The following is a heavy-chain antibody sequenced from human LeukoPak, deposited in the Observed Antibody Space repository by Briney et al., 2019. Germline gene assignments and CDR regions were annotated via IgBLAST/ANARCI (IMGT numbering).Heavy chain of an antibody. CDR2: INYSGST. J-gene: IGHJ5*02. Sequence: SETLSLTCTVSAGSISTFYWTWIRQPAGKGLEWIGRINYSGSTNYNPPLRGRVSMSVDRPKNQFSLTLNSVTAADTAVYYWAGGGGGPRWVDPWGQGTLVTVSS. V-gene: IGHV4-4*07. CDR1: AGSISTFY. CDR3: AGGGGGPRWVDP. D-gene: IGHD6-25*01.